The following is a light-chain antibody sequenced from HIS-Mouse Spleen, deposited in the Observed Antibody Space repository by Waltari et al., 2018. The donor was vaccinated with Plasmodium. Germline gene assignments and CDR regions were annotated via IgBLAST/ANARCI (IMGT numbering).Light chain of an antibody. CDR3: QSYDSSLSGYV. Sequence: QSVLTQPPSVSGAPGQRVTIPCTGSSPNLGAGSDVHWYQHLPGTAPKLLIYGNSNRPSGVPDRFSGSKSGTSASLAITGLQAEDEADYYCQSYDSSLSGYVFGTGTKVTVL. CDR2: GNS. CDR1: SPNLGAGSD. V-gene: IGLV1-40*01. J-gene: IGLJ1*01.